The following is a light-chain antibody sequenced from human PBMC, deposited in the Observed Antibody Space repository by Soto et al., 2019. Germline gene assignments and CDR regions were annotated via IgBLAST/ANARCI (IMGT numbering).Light chain of an antibody. CDR1: RSISDW. CDR3: QQYNSYSEM. V-gene: IGKV1-5*01. CDR2: DAS. J-gene: IGKJ1*01. Sequence: DIQMTQSPSTLSASVGDRVTITCRASRSISDWLAWYQQKPGKAPELLIFDASSLESGVPSRFSGNGSETAFTLTISGLQPDDFASYYCQQYNSYSEMFGQGTKVDNK.